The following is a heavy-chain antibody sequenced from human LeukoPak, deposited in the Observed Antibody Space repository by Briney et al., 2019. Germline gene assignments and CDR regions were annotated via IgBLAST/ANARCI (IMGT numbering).Heavy chain of an antibody. CDR2: INHSGST. J-gene: IGHJ6*02. CDR1: GGSFSGYY. Sequence: PSETLSLTCAVYGGSFSGYYWSWIRQPPGKGLEWIGEINHSGSTNYNPSLKSRVTISVDTSKNQFSLKLSSVTAADTAVYYCARVGPSGYSSGWTDYYGMDVWGQGTTVTVSS. CDR3: ARVGPSGYSSGWTDYYGMDV. D-gene: IGHD6-19*01. V-gene: IGHV4-34*01.